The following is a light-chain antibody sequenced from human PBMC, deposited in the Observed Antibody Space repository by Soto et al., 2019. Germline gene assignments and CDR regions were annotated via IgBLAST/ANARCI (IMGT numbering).Light chain of an antibody. CDR3: QQYENYWT. V-gene: IGKV1-5*01. Sequence: DIQMTQSPSTLSASAGDRVTITCRASQSISTWLAWYQQKPGKAPKLLIYGASNLDSGVPSRFSGSGSGTEFSLTISNLQPDDCATYYCQQYENYWTFGQGTKV. CDR2: GAS. J-gene: IGKJ1*01. CDR1: QSISTW.